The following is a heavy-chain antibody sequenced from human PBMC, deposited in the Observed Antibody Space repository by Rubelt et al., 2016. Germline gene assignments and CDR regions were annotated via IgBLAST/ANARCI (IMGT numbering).Heavy chain of an antibody. CDR1: GGSISSSSYY. D-gene: IGHD6-19*01. V-gene: IGHV4-39*01. J-gene: IGHJ4*02. Sequence: QLQLRESGPGLVKPSETLSLTCTVSGGSISSSSYYWGWIRQPPGKGLEWIGSIYYSGSTYYNPSLKSRVTIPVYTSKKQFSLKLSSVTAADTAVYYCARLSSGWYYFDYWGQGTLVTVSS. CDR3: ARLSSGWYYFDY. CDR2: IYYSGST.